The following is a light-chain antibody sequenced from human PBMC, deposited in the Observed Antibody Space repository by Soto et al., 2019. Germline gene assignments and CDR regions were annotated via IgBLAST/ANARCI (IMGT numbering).Light chain of an antibody. CDR3: CSYADGSIYF. V-gene: IGLV2-14*01. CDR2: EVT. J-gene: IGLJ1*01. Sequence: QSALAQPASVSGPPGQSITISCTGTSGDIGSYNRVSWYQQHPGKAPKLIIYEVTDRPSGVSNRFSGSKSGNTASLTISGLQAEDEGDYYCCSYADGSIYFFGTGTKVTVL. CDR1: SGDIGSYNR.